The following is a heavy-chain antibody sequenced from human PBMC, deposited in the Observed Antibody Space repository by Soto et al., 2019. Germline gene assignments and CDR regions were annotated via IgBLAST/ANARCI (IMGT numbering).Heavy chain of an antibody. J-gene: IGHJ4*02. D-gene: IGHD2-15*01. V-gene: IGHV1-2*02. Sequence: QVQLVQSGAEVKKPGASVKVSCKASGYTFTGYYMHWVRQAPGQGLEWMGWINPNSGGTNYAQKCQGRVTMTRDTSISTAYMELSRLRSDDTAVYYCARDRQNRGYNYWGQGTLVTVSS. CDR1: GYTFTGYY. CDR2: INPNSGGT. CDR3: ARDRQNRGYNY.